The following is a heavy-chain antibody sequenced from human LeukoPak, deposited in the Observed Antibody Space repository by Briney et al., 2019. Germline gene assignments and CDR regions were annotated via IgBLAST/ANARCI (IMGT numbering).Heavy chain of an antibody. V-gene: IGHV4-39*01. J-gene: IGHJ4*02. CDR3: ARFSPDITGTFDY. CDR1: GGSISSSSYY. CDR2: IYYSGST. D-gene: IGHD1-20*01. Sequence: SETLSLTCTVSGGSISSSSYYWGWIRQPPGKGLEWIGSIYYSGSTYYNPSLKSLVTISVDTSKNQFSLKLSSVTAADTAVYYCARFSPDITGTFDYWGQGTLVTVSS.